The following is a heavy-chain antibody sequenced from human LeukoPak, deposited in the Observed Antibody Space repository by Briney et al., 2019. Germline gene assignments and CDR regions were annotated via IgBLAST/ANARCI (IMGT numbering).Heavy chain of an antibody. V-gene: IGHV5-51*01. CDR2: IYPGDSDT. D-gene: IGHD4-17*01. CDR3: ARYSTVTTGFDP. CDR1: GYSFTSYW. J-gene: IGHJ5*02. Sequence: GESLKISCKGSGYSFTSYWIGWVRQMPGKGLEWRGIIYPGDSDTRYSPSFQGQVTISANKSISTAYLQWSSLKASDSAMYYGARYSTVTTGFDPWGQGTLVTVSS.